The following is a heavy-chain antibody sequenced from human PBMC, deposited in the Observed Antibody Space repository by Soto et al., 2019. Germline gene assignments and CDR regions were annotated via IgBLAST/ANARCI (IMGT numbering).Heavy chain of an antibody. J-gene: IGHJ4*02. CDR3: ARPVPVYSSSSLAYYFDY. D-gene: IGHD6-6*01. V-gene: IGHV4-39*01. CDR2: IYYSGST. Sequence: QLQLQESGPGLVKPSETLSLTCTVSGGSISSSSYYWGWIRQPPGKGLEWIGSIYYSGSTYYNPSLKSRATISVDTSKNQFSLKLSSVTAADTAVYYCARPVPVYSSSSLAYYFDYWGQGTLVTVSS. CDR1: GGSISSSSYY.